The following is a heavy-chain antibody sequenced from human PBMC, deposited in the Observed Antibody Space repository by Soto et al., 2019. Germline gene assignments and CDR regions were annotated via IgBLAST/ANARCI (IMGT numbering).Heavy chain of an antibody. CDR1: GFTFTSYS. V-gene: IGHV3-21*06. D-gene: IGHD6-13*01. J-gene: IGHJ6*02. CDR3: ARDRGWNSSSYEPYYYYYGIDV. CDR2: ITSSSSYI. Sequence: GGSLRLSCAASGFTFTSYSMNWVRQAPGKGLEWVSSITSSSSYIYYADSVKGRFTISRDNAKNSLYLEMNSLRAEDTAVYYCARDRGWNSSSYEPYYYYYGIDVWGQGTTVTVSS.